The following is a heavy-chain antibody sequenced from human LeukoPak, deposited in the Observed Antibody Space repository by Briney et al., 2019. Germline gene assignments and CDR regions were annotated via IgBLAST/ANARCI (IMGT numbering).Heavy chain of an antibody. Sequence: GGSLRLSCAASGFTFSSYAMHWVRQAPGKGLEWVAVISYYGSNKYYADSVKGRFTISRDNSKNKLYLQMNSLRAEDTAVYYCAAMYSSGWYGYYWGQGTQVTVSS. V-gene: IGHV3-30*04. D-gene: IGHD6-19*01. J-gene: IGHJ4*02. CDR2: ISYYGSNK. CDR1: GFTFSSYA. CDR3: AAMYSSGWYGYY.